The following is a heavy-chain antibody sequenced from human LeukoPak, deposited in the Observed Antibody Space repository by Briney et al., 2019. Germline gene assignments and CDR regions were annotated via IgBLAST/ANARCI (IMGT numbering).Heavy chain of an antibody. Sequence: GASVKVSCTASGGTFTSYAISWVRQAPGQGLEWMGGIIPIIGIANYAQKFQGRFTITTDSTTRAAAMELSSLRSEDTAVYYCASRYSGNYDAFDIWGQGTMVTVSS. CDR2: IIPIIGIA. V-gene: IGHV1-69*10. J-gene: IGHJ3*02. D-gene: IGHD1-26*01. CDR1: GGTFTSYA. CDR3: ASRYSGNYDAFDI.